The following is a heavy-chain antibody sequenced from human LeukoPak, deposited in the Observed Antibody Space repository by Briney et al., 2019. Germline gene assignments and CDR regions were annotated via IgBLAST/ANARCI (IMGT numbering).Heavy chain of an antibody. V-gene: IGHV3-21*01. D-gene: IGHD3-10*01. CDR1: GFTFSSYS. CDR3: AGYGSGSYYWS. Sequence: GGSLRLSCAASGFTFSSYSMNWVRQAPGKGLEWVSPISSSSSYIYYADSVKGRFTISRDNAKNSLYLQMNSLRAEDTAVYYCAGYGSGSYYWSGGQGTLVTVSS. J-gene: IGHJ4*02. CDR2: ISSSSSYI.